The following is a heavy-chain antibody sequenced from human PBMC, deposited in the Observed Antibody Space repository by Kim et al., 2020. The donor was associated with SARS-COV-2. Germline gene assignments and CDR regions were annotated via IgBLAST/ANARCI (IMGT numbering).Heavy chain of an antibody. CDR2: ISYDGSNK. CDR3: ARGELFNFDWSPPNDY. Sequence: GGSLRLSCAASGFTFSSYAMHWVRQAPGKGLEWVAVISYDGSNKYYADSVKGRFTISRDNSKNTLYLQMNSLRAEDTAVYYCARGELFNFDWSPPNDYWG. D-gene: IGHD3-9*01. V-gene: IGHV3-30*04. CDR1: GFTFSSYA. J-gene: IGHJ4*01.